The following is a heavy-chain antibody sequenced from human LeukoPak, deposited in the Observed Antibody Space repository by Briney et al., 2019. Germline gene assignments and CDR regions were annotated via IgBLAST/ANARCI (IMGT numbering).Heavy chain of an antibody. Sequence: GESLKISFQASGYSFARYWIGWVRQMPGKGLELIGIIYPGDSDTRYSPSFQGQVTISADKSISTVYLQWSSLKASDTAIYYCARPNYYDRGGDYWGQGTLVTVSS. D-gene: IGHD3-10*02. CDR1: GYSFARYW. V-gene: IGHV5-51*01. J-gene: IGHJ4*02. CDR3: ARPNYYDRGGDY. CDR2: IYPGDSDT.